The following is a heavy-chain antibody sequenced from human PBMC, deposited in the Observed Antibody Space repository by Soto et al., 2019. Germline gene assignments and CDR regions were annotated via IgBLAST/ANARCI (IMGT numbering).Heavy chain of an antibody. V-gene: IGHV3-7*01. D-gene: IGHD7-27*01. CDR2: INPDGSEK. CDR1: GFTFSNYG. Sequence: GGSLRLSCAASGFTFSNYGMHWVRQAPGKGLEWVADINPDGSEKYYADSVKGRFTVSRDNAKNSLYLQMNSLRAEDTALYYCARDPAWGSLYYWGLGTLVTV. CDR3: ARDPAWGSLYY. J-gene: IGHJ4*02.